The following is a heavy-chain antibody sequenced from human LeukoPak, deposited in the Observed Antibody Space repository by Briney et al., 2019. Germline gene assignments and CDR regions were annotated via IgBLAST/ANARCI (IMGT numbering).Heavy chain of an antibody. CDR2: INPNSGGT. J-gene: IGHJ4*02. D-gene: IGHD4-11*01. CDR3: ARVQALYGNPPSFDY. Sequence: GASVKVSCKASGYTFTGYYMHWVRQAPGQGLEWMGWINPNSGGTNYAQKFQGRVTMTRDTSISTAYMELSRLRSDDTAVYYCARVQALYGNPPSFDYWGQGTLVTVSS. CDR1: GYTFTGYY. V-gene: IGHV1-2*02.